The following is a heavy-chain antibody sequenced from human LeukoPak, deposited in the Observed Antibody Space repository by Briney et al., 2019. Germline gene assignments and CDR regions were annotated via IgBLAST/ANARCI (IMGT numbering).Heavy chain of an antibody. J-gene: IGHJ4*02. CDR3: ARSGSYRYSFDL. D-gene: IGHD3-16*02. Sequence: SQTLSLACALSGDSFSSNSAAWNWIRQSPSRGLEWLGRTYYRSKWYNDYAVSVKSRITINSDTSNNQFSLHLNSVTPDDTAVYYCARSGSYRYSFDLWGQGTLVTVSS. CDR2: TYYRSKWYN. V-gene: IGHV6-1*01. CDR1: GDSFSSNSAA.